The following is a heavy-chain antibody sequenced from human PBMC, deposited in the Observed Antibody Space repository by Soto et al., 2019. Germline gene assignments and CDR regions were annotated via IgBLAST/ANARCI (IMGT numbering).Heavy chain of an antibody. Sequence: PGGSLRLSCAASGFTFSSYVTHWVRQAPGKGLGWVAVISHDGNNKYYADSVKGRFTISRDNSKNTLHLQMNSLRTEDTAVYYCAKGGPDCASTTCYLLVAFDIWGQGTMVTVSS. D-gene: IGHD2-2*01. J-gene: IGHJ3*02. V-gene: IGHV3-30*18. CDR1: GFTFSSYV. CDR2: ISHDGNNK. CDR3: AKGGPDCASTTCYLLVAFDI.